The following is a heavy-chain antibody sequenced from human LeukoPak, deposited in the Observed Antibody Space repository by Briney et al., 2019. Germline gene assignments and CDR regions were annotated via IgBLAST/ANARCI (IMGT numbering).Heavy chain of an antibody. Sequence: PGGSLRLSCAASGFTFSSYAMSWVRQAPGKGLEWVSAISGSGGSTYYTDSVKGRFTISRDNSKNTLYLQMNSLIAEDTAVYYCAKDNRHLLYNYYDFWSGYPMDVWGKGTTVTVSS. J-gene: IGHJ6*04. V-gene: IGHV3-23*01. D-gene: IGHD3-3*01. CDR3: AKDNRHLLYNYYDFWSGYPMDV. CDR2: ISGSGGST. CDR1: GFTFSSYA.